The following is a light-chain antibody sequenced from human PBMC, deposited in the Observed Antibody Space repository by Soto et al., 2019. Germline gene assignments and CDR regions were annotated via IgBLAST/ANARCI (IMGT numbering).Light chain of an antibody. Sequence: QSVLTQPPSASGSPGQSVTISCTGTSSDVGGYNYVSWYQQNPGKAPKFLIFEVSRRPSGVPDRFSGSKSGNTASLTVSGLQADDEADYYCSSYAGSNNPVIFGGGTKLTVL. J-gene: IGLJ2*01. CDR3: SSYAGSNNPVI. CDR2: EVS. V-gene: IGLV2-8*01. CDR1: SSDVGGYNY.